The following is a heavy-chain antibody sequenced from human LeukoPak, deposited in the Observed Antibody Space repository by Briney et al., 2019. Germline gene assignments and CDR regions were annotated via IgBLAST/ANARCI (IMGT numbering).Heavy chain of an antibody. J-gene: IGHJ4*02. Sequence: PGGSLRLSCAASGFTFSSYSMNWVRQAPGKGLEWVSSISSSSSYIYYADSVKGRFTISRDNAKNSLYLQMNSLRAEDTAVYYCARVSRITDCSDHWGQGTLVTVSS. CDR2: ISSSSSYI. D-gene: IGHD2-21*01. V-gene: IGHV3-21*01. CDR3: ARVSRITDCSDH. CDR1: GFTFSSYS.